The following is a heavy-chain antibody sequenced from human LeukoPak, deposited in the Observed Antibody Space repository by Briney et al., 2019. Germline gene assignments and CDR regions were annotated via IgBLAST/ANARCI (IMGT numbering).Heavy chain of an antibody. Sequence: RESLKISCKGSGYSFTSNWIGWVRQMPGKGLEWMGIIYPGDSDTRYSPSFQGQVTISADKSISTAYLQWSSLKASDTAMYYCASRYYYDSSGSDAFDIWGQGTMVTVSS. J-gene: IGHJ3*02. D-gene: IGHD3-22*01. CDR1: GYSFTSNW. CDR2: IYPGDSDT. CDR3: ASRYYYDSSGSDAFDI. V-gene: IGHV5-51*01.